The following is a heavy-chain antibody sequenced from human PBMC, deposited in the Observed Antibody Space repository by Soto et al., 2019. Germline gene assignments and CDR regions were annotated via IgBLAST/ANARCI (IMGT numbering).Heavy chain of an antibody. D-gene: IGHD2-15*01. J-gene: IGHJ4*02. Sequence: VQLVQSGAEVKKPGASVKVSCKASGYTFTSYGISWVRQAPGQGLEWMGWISAYNGNTNYAQKLQGRVTMTTDTSTSTAYMELRSLRSDDTAVYYCARDALRYCSGGSCYRVDYWGQGTLVTVSS. CDR1: GYTFTSYG. CDR3: ARDALRYCSGGSCYRVDY. V-gene: IGHV1-18*01. CDR2: ISAYNGNT.